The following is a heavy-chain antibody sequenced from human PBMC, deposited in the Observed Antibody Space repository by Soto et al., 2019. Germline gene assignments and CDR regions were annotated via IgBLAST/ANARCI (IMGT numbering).Heavy chain of an antibody. CDR3: AKAYYYDSSSYFKVLDV. CDR1: GFTFSNYA. J-gene: IGHJ6*02. CDR2: ISDSGGNT. D-gene: IGHD3-22*01. V-gene: IGHV3-23*01. Sequence: PGGSLRLSCVASGFTFSNYAMNWVRQAPGEGLEWVSIISDSGGNTYYADSVKGRFTISRDNSKNTLYLQMNSLRAGDTAVYYCAKAYYYDSSSYFKVLDVWGQGTTVTVSS.